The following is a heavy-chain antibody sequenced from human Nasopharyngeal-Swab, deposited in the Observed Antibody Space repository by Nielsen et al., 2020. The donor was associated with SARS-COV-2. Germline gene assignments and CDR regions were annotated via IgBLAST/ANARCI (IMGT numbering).Heavy chain of an antibody. CDR3: ARFSVLYGMDV. D-gene: IGHD6-6*01. CDR1: GGSISSYY. J-gene: IGHJ6*02. CDR2: IYYSGST. V-gene: IGHV4-59*13. Sequence: SETLSLTCTVSGGSISSYYWSWIRQPPGKGLKWIGYIYYSGSTNYNPSLKSRVTISVDTSKNQFSLKLSSVTAADTAVYYCARFSVLYGMDVWGQGTTVTVSS.